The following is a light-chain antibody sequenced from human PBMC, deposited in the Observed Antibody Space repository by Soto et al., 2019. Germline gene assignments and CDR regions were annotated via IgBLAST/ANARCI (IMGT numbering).Light chain of an antibody. CDR1: ESISNN. V-gene: IGKV1-39*01. Sequence: DILMTQSPSSLSASVGDRVTITCRASESISNNLNWYQHKPGKAPKVLIYAASSLQSGVPSRFSGRGSGTDFILTITSLQAEDFATYYCQQSYSSLGFTFGPGTKVDL. CDR2: AAS. CDR3: QQSYSSLGFT. J-gene: IGKJ3*01.